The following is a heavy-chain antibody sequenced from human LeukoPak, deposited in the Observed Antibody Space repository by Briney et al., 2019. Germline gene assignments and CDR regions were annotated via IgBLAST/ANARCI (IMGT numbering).Heavy chain of an antibody. CDR2: VNYNAGT. CDR3: ARARRDEFDV. J-gene: IGHJ4*02. V-gene: IGHV4-34*01. D-gene: IGHD3-9*01. Sequence: SETLSLTCAVYGDSFKTYYWTWIRQAPGKVLEWIGEVNYNAGTNCNPSLKSRVAISMDKSKSQFSLKLTAVTAADTSMYYCARARRDEFDVWGQGTLVTVSA. CDR1: GDSFKTYY.